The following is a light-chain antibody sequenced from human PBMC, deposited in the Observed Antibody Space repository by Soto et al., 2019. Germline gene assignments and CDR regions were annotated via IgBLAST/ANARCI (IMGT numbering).Light chain of an antibody. CDR1: TRYVSRYDY. V-gene: IGLV2-11*01. J-gene: IGLJ1*01. CDR3: CSFAGSFRYV. CDR2: DVT. Sequence: QSALTQPRSVSGSPRQSVTSPCSGTTRYVSRYDYVSWYQQHPGEAPILFIYDVTERRAGVPDRFSGAKSRSKASLTTSGLQAEDESDYSCCSFAGSFRYVFGGGTKVTVL.